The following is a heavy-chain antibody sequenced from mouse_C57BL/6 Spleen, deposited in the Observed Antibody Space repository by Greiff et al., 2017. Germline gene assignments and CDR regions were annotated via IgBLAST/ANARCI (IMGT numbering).Heavy chain of an antibody. V-gene: IGHV1-80*01. J-gene: IGHJ2*01. D-gene: IGHD1-1*01. CDR2: IYPGDGDT. Sequence: QVQLQQSGAELVKPGASVKISCKASGYAFSSYWMNWVKQRPGKGLEWIGQIYPGDGDTNYNGKFKGKATLTADKSSSTAYMQLSSLTSEDSAVYFCARRDYGSSSGGLDYWGQGTTLTVSS. CDR1: GYAFSSYW. CDR3: ARRDYGSSSGGLDY.